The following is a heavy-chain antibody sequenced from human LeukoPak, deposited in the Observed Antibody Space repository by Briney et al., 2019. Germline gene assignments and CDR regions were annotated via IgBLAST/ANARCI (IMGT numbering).Heavy chain of an antibody. D-gene: IGHD3-3*01. J-gene: IGHJ4*02. CDR3: AKDLYPRDFWSGYFDY. CDR2: ISASGSAT. Sequence: PGGSLRLSCAASGFIFSNYGMNWVRQAPGKGLEWVAAISASGSATSYADSVRGRFTISRDNSKSTTYLQMNSLRAEDTAVFYCAKDLYPRDFWSGYFDYWDQGIPVTVSS. V-gene: IGHV3-23*01. CDR1: GFIFSNYG.